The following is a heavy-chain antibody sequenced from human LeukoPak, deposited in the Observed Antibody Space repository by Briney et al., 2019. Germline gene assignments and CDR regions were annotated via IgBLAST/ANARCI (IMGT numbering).Heavy chain of an antibody. J-gene: IGHJ4*02. V-gene: IGHV3-48*01. Sequence: PGGSLRLSCAASGFTFSSYSMNWVRQAPGKGLEWVSYISSSSSTIYYADSVKGRFTISRDNAKTSLYLQMNSLRAEDTAVYYCARDISGWGYSYGRNDYWGQGTLVTVSS. D-gene: IGHD5-18*01. CDR3: ARDISGWGYSYGRNDY. CDR2: ISSSSSTI. CDR1: GFTFSSYS.